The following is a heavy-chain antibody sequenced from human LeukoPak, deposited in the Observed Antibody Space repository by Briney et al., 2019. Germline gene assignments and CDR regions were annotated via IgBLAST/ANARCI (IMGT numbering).Heavy chain of an antibody. V-gene: IGHV5-51*01. D-gene: IGHD3-9*01. CDR1: GYSFTSYW. CDR3: ARQAGSYYDILTGQYYYYYYMDV. CDR2: IYPGDSDT. J-gene: IGHJ6*03. Sequence: GESLKIYCKGSGYSFTSYWIEWVRQMPGKGLEWMWIIYPGDSDTRYSPSFQGQVTISADKSISTAYLQWSSLKASDTAMYYCARQAGSYYDILTGQYYYYYYMDVWGKGTTVTISS.